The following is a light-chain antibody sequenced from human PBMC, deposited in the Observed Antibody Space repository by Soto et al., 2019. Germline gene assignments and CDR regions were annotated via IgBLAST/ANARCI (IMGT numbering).Light chain of an antibody. CDR2: DAS. CDR3: QQRST. Sequence: EIVLTQSPVTLSLSPGERATLSCRASQSVSTYLAWYQHKPGQAPRLLIYDASNRATGIPARFSGSGSGTDFTLTMTSLEPEDVALYYCQQRSTFGPGTKVDIK. CDR1: QSVSTY. J-gene: IGKJ3*01. V-gene: IGKV3-11*01.